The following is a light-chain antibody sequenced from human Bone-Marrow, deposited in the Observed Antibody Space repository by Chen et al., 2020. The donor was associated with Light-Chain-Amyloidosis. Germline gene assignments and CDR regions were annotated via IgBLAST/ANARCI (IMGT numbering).Light chain of an antibody. CDR2: RDT. CDR3: QSADSSGTYEVI. Sequence: SYALTQPPSVSVSPGQTARITCSGDDLPTKYAYWYQQKPGQAPVLVIHRDTERPSGISERFSGSSAGTTATLTISGVKEEDEADYHGQSADSSGTYEVIFGGGTKLTVL. V-gene: IGLV3-25*03. CDR1: DLPTKY. J-gene: IGLJ2*01.